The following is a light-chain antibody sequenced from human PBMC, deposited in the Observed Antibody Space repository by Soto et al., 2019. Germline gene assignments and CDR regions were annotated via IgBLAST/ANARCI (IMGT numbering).Light chain of an antibody. CDR2: EAS. Sequence: IQVTQSPATLSASVGDRVTITCRASQSINNWLAWYQQKAGTAPELLIYEASSLESGVPTRFGGSGSGTEFTLTISSLPPDDSANYYCQQYNTYLTFGQGTKVDIK. CDR1: QSINNW. CDR3: QQYNTYLT. V-gene: IGKV1-5*03. J-gene: IGKJ1*01.